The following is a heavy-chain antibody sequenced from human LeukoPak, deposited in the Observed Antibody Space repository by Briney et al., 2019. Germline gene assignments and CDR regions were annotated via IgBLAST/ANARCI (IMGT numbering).Heavy chain of an antibody. CDR3: AGSGGIYSYAY. CDR1: GYTFTGYY. CDR2: INPHSGGT. J-gene: IGHJ4*02. D-gene: IGHD5-18*01. Sequence: GASVKVSCKASGYTFTGYYIHWVRQAPGQGLEWMGWINPHSGGTNYAQKFQGRVTMTRDTSISTAYMELSRLRSDDTAVYYCAGSGGIYSYAYWGQGTLVTVSS. V-gene: IGHV1-2*02.